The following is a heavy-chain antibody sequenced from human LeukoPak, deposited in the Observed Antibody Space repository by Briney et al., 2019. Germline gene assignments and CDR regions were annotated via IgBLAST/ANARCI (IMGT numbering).Heavy chain of an antibody. V-gene: IGHV4-39*01. CDR2: IYYSGNT. Sequence: PSETLSLTCTVSGVSISSSNSYWGWIRQPPGKGLEWIGSIYYSGNTYYNASLKSQVSISIDTSKNQFSLRLTSVTTADTAVYYCARQTGSGLFILPGGQGTLVTVSS. D-gene: IGHD3/OR15-3a*01. CDR1: GVSISSSNSY. CDR3: ARQTGSGLFILP. J-gene: IGHJ4*02.